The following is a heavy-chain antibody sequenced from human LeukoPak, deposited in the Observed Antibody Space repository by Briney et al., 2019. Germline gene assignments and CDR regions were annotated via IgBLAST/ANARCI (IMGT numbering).Heavy chain of an antibody. CDR2: IRYDGGDK. D-gene: IGHD2-15*01. V-gene: IGHV3-30*02. J-gene: IGHJ4*02. Sequence: PGGSLRLSCAASGFTFSTYGMHWVRQAPGKGLEWVAFIRYDGGDKYYADSVKGRFTISRDNSKNTLYLQMNSLRAEDTAVYYCATIGCSGGSCYSLAKMIVDYWGQGTLVTVSS. CDR3: ATIGCSGGSCYSLAKMIVDY. CDR1: GFTFSTYG.